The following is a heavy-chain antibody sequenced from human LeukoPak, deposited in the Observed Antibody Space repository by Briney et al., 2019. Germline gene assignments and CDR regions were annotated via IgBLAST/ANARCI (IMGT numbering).Heavy chain of an antibody. CDR1: GGSISSHF. D-gene: IGHD6-19*01. CDR2: FYYSGST. J-gene: IGHJ6*02. Sequence: SETLSLTCAVSGGSISSHFWSWIRQPPGKGLEWIGSFYYSGSTNYNPSLKSRVTISVDTSKNQFSLKLSSVTAADTAVYYCAREKYRGYSSDWYGSMDVWGQGTTVTVSS. V-gene: IGHV4-59*11. CDR3: AREKYRGYSSDWYGSMDV.